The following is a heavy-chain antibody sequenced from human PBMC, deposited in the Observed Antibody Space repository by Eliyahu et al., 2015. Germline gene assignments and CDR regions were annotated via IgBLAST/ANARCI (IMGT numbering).Heavy chain of an antibody. CDR3: ARLATTVREYYYGSGSWYFDY. CDR2: IYYSGST. Sequence: GKEAIRGIYYSGSTYYNPSLKSRVTISVDTSKNQFSLKLSSVTAADTAVYYCARLATTVREYYYGSGSWYFDYWGQGTLVTVSS. J-gene: IGHJ4*02. V-gene: IGHV4-39*01. D-gene: IGHD3-10*01.